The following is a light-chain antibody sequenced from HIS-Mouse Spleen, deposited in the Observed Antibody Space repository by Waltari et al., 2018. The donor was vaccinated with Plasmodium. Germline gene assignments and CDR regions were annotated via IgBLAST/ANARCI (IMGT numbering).Light chain of an antibody. CDR3: MIWTSNASGE. V-gene: IGLV5-37*01. CDR1: SDINVGSYN. CDR2: YYSDSDK. Sequence: QPVLTQPPSSSASPGESARLTCTLPSDINVGSYNIYWYQQKPGSPPRYLLYYYSDSDKGQGYGVPSRFSGSKEASAYTGILLIAGLQSEDEADYYCMIWTSNASGEFGGGTKLTVL. J-gene: IGLJ3*02.